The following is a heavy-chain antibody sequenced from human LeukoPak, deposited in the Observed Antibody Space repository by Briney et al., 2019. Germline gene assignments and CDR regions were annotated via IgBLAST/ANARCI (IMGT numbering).Heavy chain of an antibody. CDR3: ARDSFNGDYGRDY. CDR2: INTNSGGT. CDR1: GYTFTGYY. D-gene: IGHD4-17*01. V-gene: IGHV1-2*02. Sequence: GASVKVSCKASGYTFTGYYMHWVRQAPGHGLEWMGWINTNSGGTNYDQMFKGRVTMTRATSISTAYMKLSRMRSDDTAVYYCARDSFNGDYGRDYWGQGTLVTVSS. J-gene: IGHJ4*02.